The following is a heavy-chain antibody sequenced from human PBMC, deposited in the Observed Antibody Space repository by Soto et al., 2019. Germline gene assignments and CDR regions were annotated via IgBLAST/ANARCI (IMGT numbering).Heavy chain of an antibody. CDR2: IDPSDSYT. D-gene: IGHD6-6*01. CDR1: GYSFTSYW. V-gene: IGHV5-10-1*01. J-gene: IGHJ6*02. Sequence: GESLKISCKGSGYSFTSYWISWVRQMPGKGLEWMGRIDPSDSYTNYSPSFQGHVTISADKSISTAYLQWSSLKASDTAMYYCARHKGSSTVYYYYGMDVWGQGTTVTVSS. CDR3: ARHKGSSTVYYYYGMDV.